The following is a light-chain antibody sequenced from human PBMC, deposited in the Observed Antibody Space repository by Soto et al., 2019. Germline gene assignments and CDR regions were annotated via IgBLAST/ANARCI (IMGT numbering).Light chain of an antibody. V-gene: IGKV3-20*01. CDR1: QSVSSSY. J-gene: IGKJ2*01. CDR2: GAS. CDR3: QQYGSSYT. Sequence: EIVLTQSPGTLSLSPGERATLSCRASQSVSSSYLAGYQQKPGQAPRLLIYGASSRATGIPDRFSGSGSGTDFTLNTSRLEPADFAVYYCQQYGSSYTFGQGTKLEIK.